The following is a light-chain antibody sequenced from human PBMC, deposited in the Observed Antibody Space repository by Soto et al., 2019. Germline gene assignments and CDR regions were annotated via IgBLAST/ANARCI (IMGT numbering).Light chain of an antibody. V-gene: IGKV1-5*03. CDR1: QSVSSW. CDR2: KAS. J-gene: IGKJ5*01. Sequence: DIQMTQSPSTLSASVGDRVTITCRASQSVSSWLAWYQQKPGRAPKLLIYKASSLESGVPSRFSGSGSGTEFALTISSLQPDDFATYYCQQYNTNSPITFGQGTRLEN. CDR3: QQYNTNSPIT.